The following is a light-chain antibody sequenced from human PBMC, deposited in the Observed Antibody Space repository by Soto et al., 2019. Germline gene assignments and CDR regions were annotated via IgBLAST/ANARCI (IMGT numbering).Light chain of an antibody. Sequence: EIVMTQSPGTLSVSPGERATLSCRASQSVSSNLAWFQQKPGQAPRLLIHDASNRATGIPARFSGSGSGTDFTLTISSLEPEDFAVYFCQQYGSSPRTFGQGTKVDIK. CDR3: QQYGSSPRT. V-gene: IGKV3-20*01. CDR1: QSVSSN. CDR2: DAS. J-gene: IGKJ1*01.